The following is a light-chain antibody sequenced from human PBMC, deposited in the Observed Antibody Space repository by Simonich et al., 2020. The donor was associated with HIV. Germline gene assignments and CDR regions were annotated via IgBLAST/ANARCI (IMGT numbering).Light chain of an antibody. Sequence: DIVMTQSPDSLAVSLGERATINRKSSQSVLYSSNNKNYLAWYQKKPGPPPQLLIYWASTRESRVPDRFSGSGSGTAFTLTISSLQAEDVAVYYCQQYYSTPYTFGQGTKLEIK. V-gene: IGKV4-1*01. CDR2: WAS. CDR1: QSVLYSSNNKNY. CDR3: QQYYSTPYT. J-gene: IGKJ2*01.